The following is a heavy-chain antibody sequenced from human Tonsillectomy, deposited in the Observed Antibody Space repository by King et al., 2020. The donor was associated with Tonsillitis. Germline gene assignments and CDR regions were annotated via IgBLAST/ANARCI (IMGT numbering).Heavy chain of an antibody. CDR1: GFTFSSYA. J-gene: IGHJ4*02. CDR2: ISGSGGSI. CDR3: AKVLSIAVAGKLDY. V-gene: IGHV3-23*04. Sequence: VQLVESGGGLVQPGGSLRLSCAASGFTFSSYAMSWVLQAPGKGLEWVSAISGSGGSIYYADSGKGRCTISRDNSKNMLYLQMNSLRAEDTAVYYCAKVLSIAVAGKLDYWGQGPLVTVSS. D-gene: IGHD6-19*01.